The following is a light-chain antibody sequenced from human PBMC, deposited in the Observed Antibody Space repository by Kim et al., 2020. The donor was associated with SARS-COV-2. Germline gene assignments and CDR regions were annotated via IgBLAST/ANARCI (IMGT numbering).Light chain of an antibody. CDR1: RGDSGSFKY. CDR3: ATHGGYDYV. J-gene: IGLJ1*01. V-gene: IGLV2-8*01. Sequence: QSALTQPPSASGSPGQSVATPCSGTRGDSGSFKYVSWYQQHPGKSRKLIIYEVTKRPPGVPDRFSGSMSGNTASLTVPRLQAEDEADYYCATHGGYDYVCGTGTKVTVL. CDR2: EVT.